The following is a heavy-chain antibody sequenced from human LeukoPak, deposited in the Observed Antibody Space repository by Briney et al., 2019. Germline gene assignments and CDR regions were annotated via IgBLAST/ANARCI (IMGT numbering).Heavy chain of an antibody. Sequence: PGGSLRLSRAASGFTFSSYEMNWVRQAPGKGLEWVSYISSSGSTIYYADSVKGRFTISRDNAKNSLYLQMNSLRAEDTAVYYCARDHCSSTSCPLGWGQGTLVTVSS. J-gene: IGHJ4*02. D-gene: IGHD2-2*01. V-gene: IGHV3-48*03. CDR1: GFTFSSYE. CDR3: ARDHCSSTSCPLG. CDR2: ISSSGSTI.